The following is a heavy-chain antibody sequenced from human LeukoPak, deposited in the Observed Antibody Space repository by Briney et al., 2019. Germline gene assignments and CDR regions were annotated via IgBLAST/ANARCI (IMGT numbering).Heavy chain of an antibody. J-gene: IGHJ4*02. CDR2: IYTSGST. CDR3: ARERAMDYYGSGSYDFDY. D-gene: IGHD3-10*01. CDR1: GGSISSYY. V-gene: IGHV4-4*07. Sequence: SDTLSLTCTVSGGSISSYYWSWIRQPAGKGLEWIGRIYTSGSTTYNPSLKRRVTISVDTSKNQFSLKLSSVTAADTAVYDCARERAMDYYGSGSYDFDYWGQGTLVTVSS.